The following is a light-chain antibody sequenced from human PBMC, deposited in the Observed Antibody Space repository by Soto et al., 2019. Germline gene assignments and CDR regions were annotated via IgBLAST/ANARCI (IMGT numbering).Light chain of an antibody. CDR1: QRIGKL. V-gene: IGKV1-5*01. J-gene: IGKJ1*01. CDR3: QQYNNDSPWT. Sequence: DIQMTQSPSTLSASVGDRVTITCRASQRIGKLLAWYQQKPGKAPHLLIYDASSLEGGVPSRFSGSGPGTEFTPAISSLQSVDSATSYGQQYNNDSPWTFGQGPMVEIK. CDR2: DAS.